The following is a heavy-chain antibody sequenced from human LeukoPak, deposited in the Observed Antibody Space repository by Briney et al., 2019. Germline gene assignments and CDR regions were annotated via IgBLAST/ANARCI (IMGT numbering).Heavy chain of an antibody. Sequence: SGTLSLTCAVYGGSFNGYYWSWIRQPPGKGLEWIGEINHSGSTNYNPSLKSRVTISVDTSKNQFSLKLSSVTAADTAVYYCARALPYYDILTGYPNAFDIWGQGTMVTVSS. CDR2: INHSGST. D-gene: IGHD3-9*01. J-gene: IGHJ3*02. V-gene: IGHV4-34*01. CDR3: ARALPYYDILTGYPNAFDI. CDR1: GGSFNGYY.